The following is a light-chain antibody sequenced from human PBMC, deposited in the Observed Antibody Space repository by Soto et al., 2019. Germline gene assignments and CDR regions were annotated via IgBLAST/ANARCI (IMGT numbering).Light chain of an antibody. CDR2: EVN. CDR1: NTDVGSYNL. J-gene: IGLJ1*01. CDR3: CSYAGSISLRV. Sequence: QSVLTQPASVSGSPGQSITISCTGTNTDVGSYNLVSWYLQHPGKAPKPIIYEVNKRPSGVSNRFSGSKSGNTASLTISGLQAEDDSDYYCCSYAGSISLRVFGTGTKVTVL. V-gene: IGLV2-23*02.